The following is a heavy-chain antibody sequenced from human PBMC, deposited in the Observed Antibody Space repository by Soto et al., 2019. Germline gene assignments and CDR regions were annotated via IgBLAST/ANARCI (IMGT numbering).Heavy chain of an antibody. Sequence: GGSLRLSCAASGFAFSSYGMHWVRQAPGKGLEWVAVISYDGSNIYYADSVKGRFTISRDNSKSTLYLQLNSLRAEDTALYYCAKARWREYPFDYWGQGTLVTVSS. D-gene: IGHD2-2*01. CDR2: ISYDGSNI. J-gene: IGHJ4*02. CDR1: GFAFSSYG. V-gene: IGHV3-30*18. CDR3: AKARWREYPFDY.